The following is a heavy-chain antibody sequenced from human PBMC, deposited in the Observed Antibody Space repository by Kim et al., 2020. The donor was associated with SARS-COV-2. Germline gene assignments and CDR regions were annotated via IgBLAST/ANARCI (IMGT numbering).Heavy chain of an antibody. CDR3: AKTDTARYCGGDCYSGVGWYFDL. CDR1: GFTFSSYA. V-gene: IGHV3-23*01. CDR2: ISGSGGST. D-gene: IGHD2-21*01. J-gene: IGHJ2*01. Sequence: GGSLRLSCAASGFTFSSYAMSWVRQAPGKGLEWVSAISGSGGSTYYADSVKGRFTISRDNSKNTLYLQMNSLRAEDTAVYYCAKTDTARYCGGDCYSGVGWYFDLWGRGTLVTVSS.